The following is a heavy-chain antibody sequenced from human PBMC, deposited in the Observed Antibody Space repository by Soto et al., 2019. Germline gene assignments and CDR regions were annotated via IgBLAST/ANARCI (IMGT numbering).Heavy chain of an antibody. CDR3: ARSGQAEAAFDI. D-gene: IGHD6-19*01. Sequence: GESLKISCKGSGYSVTSYWIAWVRQMPGKGLEWVGIIYPGDSDTTYSPSFRGQVTISADKSISTTYLQWSSLKASDTAVYYCARSGQAEAAFDIWGQGTMVTVSS. V-gene: IGHV5-51*01. CDR1: GYSVTSYW. J-gene: IGHJ3*02. CDR2: IYPGDSDT.